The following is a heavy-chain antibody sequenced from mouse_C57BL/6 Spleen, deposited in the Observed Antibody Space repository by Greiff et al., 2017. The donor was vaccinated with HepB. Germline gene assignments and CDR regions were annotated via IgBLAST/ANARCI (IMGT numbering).Heavy chain of an antibody. CDR3: ARGDDYAWFAY. Sequence: EVKLMESEGGLVQPGSSMKLSCTASGFTFSDYYMAWVRQVPEKGLEWVANINYDGSSTYYLDSLKSRFIISRENAKNILYLQLSSLKSEDTATYYCARGDDYAWFAYWGQGTLVTVSA. CDR2: INYDGSST. J-gene: IGHJ3*01. CDR1: GFTFSDYY. V-gene: IGHV5-16*01. D-gene: IGHD2-4*01.